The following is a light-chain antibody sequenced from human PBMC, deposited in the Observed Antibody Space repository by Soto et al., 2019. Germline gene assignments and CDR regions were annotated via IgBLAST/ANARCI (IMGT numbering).Light chain of an antibody. CDR1: HDISNF. CDR2: DAS. V-gene: IGKV1-33*01. J-gene: IGKJ2*01. Sequence: DIQVTQSPSSLSASVGDSITITRQTSHDISNFLNWYQQKPGKVPKLLIYDASKLEAGVPSRFSGSGSGKDFTFTITSLQAEDFATYYCQQYDNVPPNTFGQGTKLEIK. CDR3: QQYDNVPPNT.